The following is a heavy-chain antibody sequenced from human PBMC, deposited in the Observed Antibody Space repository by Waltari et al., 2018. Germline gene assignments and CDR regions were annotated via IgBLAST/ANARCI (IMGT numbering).Heavy chain of an antibody. CDR2: MSGSGGST. J-gene: IGHJ4*02. V-gene: IGHV3-23*01. CDR1: GFPFSSYA. D-gene: IGHD2-15*01. CDR3: ARNYCSGGSCYWFDY. Sequence: EVQLLESGGGLVQPGGSLRLSCAASGFPFSSYAMSWVRQAQGKGLEWVSAMSGSGGSTYYADSVKGRFTISRDNSKNTLYLQMNSLRAEDTAVYYCARNYCSGGSCYWFDYWGQGTLVTVSS.